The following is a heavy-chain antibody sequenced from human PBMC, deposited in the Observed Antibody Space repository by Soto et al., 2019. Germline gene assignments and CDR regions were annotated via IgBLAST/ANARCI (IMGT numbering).Heavy chain of an antibody. D-gene: IGHD6-6*01. CDR3: ARSIAVPSSHIDH. CDR1: GGSMSGYY. CDR2: VYYTGST. V-gene: IGHV4-59*01. Sequence: LSLTCRVSGGSMSGYYWSWIRQAPGKGLEWIGYVYYTGSTSYNPSLQSRVTISVDTSNKQFSLSLRLVTAADTAVYFCARSIAVPSSHIDHWGQGIRVTVSS. J-gene: IGHJ4*02.